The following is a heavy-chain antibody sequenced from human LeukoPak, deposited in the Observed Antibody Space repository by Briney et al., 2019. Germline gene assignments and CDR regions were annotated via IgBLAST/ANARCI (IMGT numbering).Heavy chain of an antibody. V-gene: IGHV3-30*02. J-gene: IGHJ4*02. CDR2: IRRDGDVI. Sequence: GGSLRLSCEASGFTFSSFGMHWVRQAPGKGLEWVAFIRRDGDVIYYADSVKGRFTISRDNAKNTLYLQMNSLRAEDTAVYYCASHYDFWSGYYGLDYWGQGTLVTVSS. D-gene: IGHD3-3*01. CDR1: GFTFSSFG. CDR3: ASHYDFWSGYYGLDY.